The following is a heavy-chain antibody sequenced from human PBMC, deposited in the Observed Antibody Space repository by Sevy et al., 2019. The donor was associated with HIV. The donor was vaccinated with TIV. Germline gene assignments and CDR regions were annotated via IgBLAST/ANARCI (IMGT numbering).Heavy chain of an antibody. CDR1: GFTFSSFA. Sequence: GGSLRLSCAASGFTFSSFAMGWVRQAPGKGLDWISVISGTGDHTYYADSVKGRFTISRDNSKNTLFLQMNSLRAEDTAIFYCAKKMGGGSGMVFLVDYWGQGTLVTVSS. CDR3: AKKMGGGSGMVFLVDY. J-gene: IGHJ4*02. CDR2: ISGTGDHT. D-gene: IGHD2-8*01. V-gene: IGHV3-23*01.